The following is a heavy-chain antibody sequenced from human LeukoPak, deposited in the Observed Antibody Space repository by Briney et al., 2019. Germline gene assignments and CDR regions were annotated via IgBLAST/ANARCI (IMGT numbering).Heavy chain of an antibody. CDR2: VNIGGTNS. CDR1: GTTINDYY. CDR3: ATDGAEFET. V-gene: IGHV3-11*01. Sequence: SLRLSCASSGTTINDYYMSWIRHAGEKRLEWLSYVNIGGTNSHYADSVKGRFTISRDNAKKSLYLEMNSLRAEDTVVYYCATDGAEFETWGRGVLVVVSS. J-gene: IGHJ5*02.